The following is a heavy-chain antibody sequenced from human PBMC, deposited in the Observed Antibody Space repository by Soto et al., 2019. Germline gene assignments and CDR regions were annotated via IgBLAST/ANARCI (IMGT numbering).Heavy chain of an antibody. D-gene: IGHD3-3*01. V-gene: IGHV1-69*02. J-gene: IGHJ6*04. Sequence: QVQLVQSGAEVKKPGSSVKVSCKASGGTFSSYTISWVRQAPGQGLEWMGRIIPIRGIANYAQKFQGRVTITADKSTSTAYMELSSLRSEDTAVYYCARSNKAIFGVAQDVWGKGTTVTVSS. CDR3: ARSNKAIFGVAQDV. CDR2: IIPIRGIA. CDR1: GGTFSSYT.